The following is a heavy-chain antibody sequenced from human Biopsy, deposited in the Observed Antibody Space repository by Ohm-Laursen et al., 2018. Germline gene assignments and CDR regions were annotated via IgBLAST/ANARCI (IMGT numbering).Heavy chain of an antibody. CDR2: VYYTGST. J-gene: IGHJ2*01. Sequence: TLSLTCTVSGDSISSYYWSWIRQPPGKGLQWIGYVYYTGSTDYNPSLQSRVAISVDTSKNHFSLRLRSVTPADTAIYYCARDRGYYSDRTVPGYFDLWGRGTLVTVSS. V-gene: IGHV4-59*01. D-gene: IGHD3-22*01. CDR3: ARDRGYYSDRTVPGYFDL. CDR1: GDSISSYY.